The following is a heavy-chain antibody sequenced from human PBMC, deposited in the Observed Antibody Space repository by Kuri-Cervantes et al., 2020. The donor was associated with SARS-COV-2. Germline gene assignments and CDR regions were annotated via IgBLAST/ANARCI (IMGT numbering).Heavy chain of an antibody. CDR1: GFNFDNYA. D-gene: IGHD1-26*01. CDR2: ISYDGTKK. J-gene: IGHJ4*02. CDR3: AKIAAGLLHYFDY. Sequence: GESLKISCTASGFNFDNYAMHWVRQAPAKGLEWVAVISYDGTKKFYGGSVKGRFTISRDSSKNTLYLQMNSLRAEDTAVYYCAKIAAGLLHYFDYWGQGTLVTVSS. V-gene: IGHV3-30*18.